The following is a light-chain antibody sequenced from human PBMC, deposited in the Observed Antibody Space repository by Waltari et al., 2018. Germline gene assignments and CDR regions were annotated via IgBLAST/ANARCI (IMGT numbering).Light chain of an antibody. CDR2: DVN. CDR1: SSDSGGYEY. Sequence: SALTQPDSVSGSPGQSITISCSGISSDSGGYEYVSWYQQHPGKAPKVIIYDVNNRPSGVSNRFSGSTSGSSASLTISGLQAEDEADYYCSSFTSSTTGIFGGGTKVIVL. V-gene: IGLV2-14*03. CDR3: SSFTSSTTGI. J-gene: IGLJ2*01.